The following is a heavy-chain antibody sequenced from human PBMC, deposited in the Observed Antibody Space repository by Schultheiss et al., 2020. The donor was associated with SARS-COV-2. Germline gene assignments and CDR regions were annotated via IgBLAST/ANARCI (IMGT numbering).Heavy chain of an antibody. CDR3: ARDPVWGADD. D-gene: IGHD1-26*01. CDR2: ISGSPSGSTI. CDR1: GFTVSSNY. J-gene: IGHJ4*02. Sequence: GGSLRLSCAASGFTVSSNYMSWVRQAPGKGLEWVSYISGSPSGSTIYYADSVKGRFTISRDDAKKSLYLQMNSLRAEDTAIYYCARDPVWGADDWGQGTLVTVSS. V-gene: IGHV3-11*04.